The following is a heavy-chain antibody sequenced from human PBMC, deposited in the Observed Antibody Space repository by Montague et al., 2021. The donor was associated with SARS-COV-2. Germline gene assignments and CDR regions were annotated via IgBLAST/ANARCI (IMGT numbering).Heavy chain of an antibody. J-gene: IGHJ4*02. CDR3: ARGTGYDYYFDC. Sequence: SETLSLTCSVAGGSISDYYWDWNRQPPGKGLEWIGYIYYNTGNTXYNPSLQSRVTISLDTSKNQFSLNLRSVTAADTALYFCARGTGYDYYFDCWGLGTLVTVSS. V-gene: IGHV4-59*01. CDR2: IYYNTGNT. D-gene: IGHD5-12*01. CDR1: GGSISDYY.